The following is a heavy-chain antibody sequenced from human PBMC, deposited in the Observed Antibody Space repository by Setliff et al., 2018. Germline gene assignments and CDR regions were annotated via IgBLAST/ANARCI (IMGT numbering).Heavy chain of an antibody. CDR3: ARARYSGYVDY. D-gene: IGHD5-12*01. V-gene: IGHV4-34*09. CDR2: ISHSGST. CDR1: GGSFSDYY. Sequence: SETLSLTCAVYGGSFSDYYWNWIRQPPGKGLEWIGEISHSGSTNYNPSLKSRVTISVDTSKNQFSLKLSSVTAADTAVYYCARARYSGYVDYWGQGTLVTVSS. J-gene: IGHJ4*02.